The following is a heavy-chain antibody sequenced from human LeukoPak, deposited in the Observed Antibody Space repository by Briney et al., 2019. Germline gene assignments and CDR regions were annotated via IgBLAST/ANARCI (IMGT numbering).Heavy chain of an antibody. CDR3: AREVVVAATYDY. CDR1: GGSISSSNW. CDR2: IYHSGST. J-gene: IGHJ4*02. V-gene: IGHV4-4*02. Sequence: SETLSLTCAVSGGSISSSNWWSWVRPPPGKGLEWIGEIYHSGSTYYNPSLKSRVTISVDTSKNQFSLKLSSVTAADTAVYYCAREVVVAATYDYWGQGTLVTVSS. D-gene: IGHD2-15*01.